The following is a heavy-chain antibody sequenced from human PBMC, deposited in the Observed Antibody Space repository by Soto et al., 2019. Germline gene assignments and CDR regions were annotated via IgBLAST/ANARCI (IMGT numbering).Heavy chain of an antibody. CDR3: ARFGDYEAFDI. J-gene: IGHJ3*02. CDR1: GGSISSSSYY. Sequence: SETLSLTCTVSGGSISSSSYYWGWIRQPPGKGLEWIGSIYYTGSTYYNPSLKSRVTISVDTSKNQFSLKLSSGTAADTAVYYCARFGDYEAFDIWGQGTMVTVSS. CDR2: IYYTGST. D-gene: IGHD4-17*01. V-gene: IGHV4-39*01.